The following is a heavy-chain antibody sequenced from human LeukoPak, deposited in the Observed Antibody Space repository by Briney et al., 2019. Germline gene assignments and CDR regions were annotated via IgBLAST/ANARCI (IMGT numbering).Heavy chain of an antibody. D-gene: IGHD3-16*01. CDR1: GFTFSSYA. CDR3: AKTPVVVVGDYFDY. J-gene: IGHJ4*02. CDR2: ISSSGGST. Sequence: GGSLRLSCAASGFTFSSYAMSWVRQAPGKGLEWVSAISSSGGSTYYADSVKGRFTISRDNSKNTLYLQMNSLRAEDTAVYYRAKTPVVVVGDYFDYWGQGTLVTVSS. V-gene: IGHV3-23*01.